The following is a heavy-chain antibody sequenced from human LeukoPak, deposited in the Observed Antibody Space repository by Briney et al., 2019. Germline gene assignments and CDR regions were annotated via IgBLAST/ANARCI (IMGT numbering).Heavy chain of an antibody. CDR2: INPNSGGT. J-gene: IGHJ4*02. V-gene: IGHV1-2*02. Sequence: ASVKVSCKASGYTFTGYYMHWVRQAPGQGLEWMGWINPNSGGTNYAQKFQARVTMTTDTSTSTAYMELRSLRSDDTAVYYCARPYSSSSPHYFDSWGQGTLVTVSS. D-gene: IGHD6-6*01. CDR1: GYTFTGYY. CDR3: ARPYSSSSPHYFDS.